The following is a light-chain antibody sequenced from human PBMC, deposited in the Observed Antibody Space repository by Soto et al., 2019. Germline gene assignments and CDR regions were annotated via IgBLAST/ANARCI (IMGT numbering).Light chain of an antibody. J-gene: IGKJ1*01. V-gene: IGKV3-20*01. Sequence: EIVLTQSPGTLSLSPGERATLSCRASQSVSSSYLAWYQQKPGQAPRLLIYGASSRANGIPDRFSGSGSGTDFTLTISRLEPEDFTVYYFQQYGSSNTTFGDGTKV. CDR1: QSVSSSY. CDR3: QQYGSSNTT. CDR2: GAS.